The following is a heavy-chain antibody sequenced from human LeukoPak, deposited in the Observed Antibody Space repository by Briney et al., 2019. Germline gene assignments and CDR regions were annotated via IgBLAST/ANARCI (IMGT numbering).Heavy chain of an antibody. CDR2: IRNKANGGTT. Sequence: GGSLRLSCAASGFPFSSYGMHWVRQAPGKGLEWVGIIRNKANGGTTEKTTSVKGRFTISRDDSKSITYLQMNSLRAEDTAVFYCATGHRTTMIVVVIPEYYFDYWGQGTLVTVSS. D-gene: IGHD3-22*01. CDR1: GFPFSSYG. V-gene: IGHV3-71*01. J-gene: IGHJ4*02. CDR3: ATGHRTTMIVVVIPEYYFDY.